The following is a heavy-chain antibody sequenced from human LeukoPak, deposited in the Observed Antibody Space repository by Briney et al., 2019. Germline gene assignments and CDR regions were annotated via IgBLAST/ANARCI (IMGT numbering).Heavy chain of an antibody. CDR2: LNPSGGST. CDR3: AREREMATIRVDAFDI. V-gene: IGHV1-46*01. CDR1: GYTFTSYY. D-gene: IGHD5-24*01. J-gene: IGHJ3*02. Sequence: ASVKVSCKASGYTFTSYYMHWVRPARGQGLEGMGILNPSGGSTSYAQKFQGRVTMTRDTSTSTVYMELSSLRSEDTAVYYCAREREMATIRVDAFDIWGQGTMVTVSS.